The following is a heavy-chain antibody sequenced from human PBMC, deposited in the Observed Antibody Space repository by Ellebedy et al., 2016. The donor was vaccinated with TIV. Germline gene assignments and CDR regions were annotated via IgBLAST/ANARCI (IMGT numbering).Heavy chain of an antibody. D-gene: IGHD3/OR15-3a*01. Sequence: MPSETLSLTCSVSGGSSTNYCWNWIRQPPGKGLQSLGSIFNSGSTTYNPSLKSRVTISLDSSKRQFSLNLNSVTAADTAMYYCAKNNISIFGQTDAFDMWGQGTLVTVSS. J-gene: IGHJ3*02. V-gene: IGHV4-59*01. CDR1: GGSSTNYC. CDR2: IFNSGST. CDR3: AKNNISIFGQTDAFDM.